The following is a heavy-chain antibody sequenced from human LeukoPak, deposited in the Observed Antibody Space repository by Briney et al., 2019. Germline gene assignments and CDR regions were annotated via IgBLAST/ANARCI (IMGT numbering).Heavy chain of an antibody. D-gene: IGHD6-6*01. CDR1: GFTFSSYS. CDR3: ARDRLYSSSPLEDY. V-gene: IGHV3-21*01. J-gene: IGHJ4*02. Sequence: PGGALRLSCAASGFTFSSYSLNWVRQAPGTGLEWVSSISSSSSYIYYADSVKGRFTISRDNAKNSLYLQMNSLRAEDTAVYYCARDRLYSSSPLEDYWGQGTLVTVSS. CDR2: ISSSSSYI.